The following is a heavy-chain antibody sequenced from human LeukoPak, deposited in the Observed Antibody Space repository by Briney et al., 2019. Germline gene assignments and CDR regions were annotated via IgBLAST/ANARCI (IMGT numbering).Heavy chain of an antibody. CDR2: INPNSGGT. V-gene: IGHV1-2*02. J-gene: IGHJ4*02. CDR3: ARAPSGYDLWVGDY. CDR1: GGTFSSYA. Sequence: ASVKVSCKASGGTFSSYAISWVRQAPGQGLEWMGWINPNSGGTNYAQKFQGRVTMTRDTSISTAYMELSRLRSDDTAVYYCARAPSGYDLWVGDYWGQGTLVTVSS. D-gene: IGHD5-12*01.